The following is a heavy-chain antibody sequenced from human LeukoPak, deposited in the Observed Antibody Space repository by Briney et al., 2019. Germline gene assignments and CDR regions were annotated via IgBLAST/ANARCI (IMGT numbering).Heavy chain of an antibody. D-gene: IGHD3-10*01. CDR3: VRQRYYGSGSQLVIDF. CDR2: ISPGDSHP. J-gene: IGHJ4*02. Sequence: KDGESLKISCKASGYTFTRNWIGWVRQLPGKGLEWMGIISPGDSHPRYSPSFQGQVTVSADKSKSTAYLEWNSLKASDTAIYYCVRQRYYGSGSQLVIDFWGQGTLVTVSS. V-gene: IGHV5-51*01. CDR1: GYTFTRNW.